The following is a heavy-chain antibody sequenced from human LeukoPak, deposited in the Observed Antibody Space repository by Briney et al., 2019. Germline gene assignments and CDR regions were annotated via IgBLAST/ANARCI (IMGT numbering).Heavy chain of an antibody. V-gene: IGHV3-30-3*01. CDR2: ISYDGSNK. J-gene: IGHJ6*02. Sequence: GRSLRLSCAASGFTFSSYAMQWVRQAPGKGLEWVAVISYDGSNKYYADSVKGRFTTARDNSKNALYLQMNSLRAEDTAVYYCARDIMGFGEFRAGMDVWGQGTTVTVSS. CDR3: ARDIMGFGEFRAGMDV. D-gene: IGHD3-10*01. CDR1: GFTFSSYA.